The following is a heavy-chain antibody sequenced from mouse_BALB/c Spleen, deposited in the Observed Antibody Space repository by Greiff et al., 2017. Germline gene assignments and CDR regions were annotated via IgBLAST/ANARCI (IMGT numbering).Heavy chain of an antibody. D-gene: IGHD2-4*01. CDR1: GFTFGGSW. CDR3: ASRDYDGDY. V-gene: IGHV1-82*01. CDR2: INPGDGDT. J-gene: IGHJ2*01. Sequence: VQLMESGPELVKPGASVKFSCTASGFTFGGSWMNWVKQRPGQGLEWIGRINPGDGDTNYKGKFKGKATLTADKSSSTAYMQLSSLTSVDSAVYFCASRDYDGDYWGQGTTLTVSS.